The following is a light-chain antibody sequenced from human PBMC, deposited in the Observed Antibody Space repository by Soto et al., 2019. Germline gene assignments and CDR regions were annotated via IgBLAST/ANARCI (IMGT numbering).Light chain of an antibody. Sequence: EVVLTQSPGILSLSPGERATLSCRASQSVSNDYLGWYQQKPGQAPRLLIYGASSRAAGIPDRFSGSGSGTDFTLTITRLEPEDFAVYYCQQYGISPKTFGQGTKVEIK. CDR2: GAS. J-gene: IGKJ1*01. V-gene: IGKV3-20*01. CDR1: QSVSNDY. CDR3: QQYGISPKT.